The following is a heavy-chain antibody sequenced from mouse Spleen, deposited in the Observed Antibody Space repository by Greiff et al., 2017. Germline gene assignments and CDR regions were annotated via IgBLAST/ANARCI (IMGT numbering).Heavy chain of an antibody. CDR3: ARRGYCAIDY. J-gene: IGHJ4*01. CDR2: INPSNGGT. V-gene: IGHV1-53*01. D-gene: IGHD3-1*01. Sequence: VQLEESGTELVKPGASVKLSCKASGYTFTSYWMHWVKQRPGQGLEWIGDINPSNGGTNYNEKFKSKATLTVDKSSSTAYMQLSSLTSEDSAVYYGARRGYCAIDYWGQGTSVTVSS. CDR1: GYTFTSYW.